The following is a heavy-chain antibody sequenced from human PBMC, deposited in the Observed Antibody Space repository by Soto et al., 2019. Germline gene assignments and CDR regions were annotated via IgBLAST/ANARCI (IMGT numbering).Heavy chain of an antibody. CDR3: AREASQKLVLYPFQY. J-gene: IGHJ4*02. CDR2: IIPIFGTA. Sequence: SVKVSCKASGCTFSSYAISWVRQAPGQGLEWMGGIIPIFGTANYAQKFQGRVTITADASTSTAYMELSSLRSEDTAVYYCAREASQKLVLYPFQYWGPGTLFNGSS. CDR1: GCTFSSYA. V-gene: IGHV1-69*13. D-gene: IGHD6-6*01.